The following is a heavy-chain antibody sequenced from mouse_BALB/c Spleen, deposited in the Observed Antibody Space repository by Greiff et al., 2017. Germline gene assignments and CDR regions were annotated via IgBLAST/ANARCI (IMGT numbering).Heavy chain of an antibody. CDR3: ARDDGNYVGFDY. J-gene: IGHJ2*01. CDR1: GISITTGNYR. D-gene: IGHD2-1*01. CDR2: IYYSGTI. V-gene: IGHV3-5*02. Sequence: EVKLMESGPGLVKPSQTVSLTCTVTGISITTGNYRWSWIRQFPGNKLEWIGYIYYSGTITYNPSLTSRTTITRDTSKNQFFLEMNSLTAEDTATYYCARDDGNYVGFDYWGQGTTLTVSS.